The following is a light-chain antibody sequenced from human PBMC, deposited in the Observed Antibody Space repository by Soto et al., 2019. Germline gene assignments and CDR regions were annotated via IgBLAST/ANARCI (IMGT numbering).Light chain of an antibody. J-gene: IGLJ1*01. CDR2: NVS. CDR3: RSYTSSNTYV. V-gene: IGLV2-14*03. CDR1: SSDVGGYNS. Sequence: SALTRPASGSGSPGRAIPITYTRTSSDVGGYNSVSWYQQHPGKAPKLMIYNVSNRPSGVSDRFSGSKSGNTAPLTISGLQAEDEADYYCRSYTSSNTYVFGTGTKVTVL.